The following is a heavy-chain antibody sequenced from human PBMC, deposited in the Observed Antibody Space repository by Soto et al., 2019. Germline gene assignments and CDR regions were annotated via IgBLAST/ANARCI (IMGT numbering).Heavy chain of an antibody. D-gene: IGHD2-15*01. CDR1: GYSISSGYY. Sequence: SETLSLTCDVSGYSISSGYYWGWIRQPPGKGLEWIGSISHSGSTYYNPSLKGRVTISLDTSKNQFSLTLSSVTAADTAIYFCARASSGGNWDFDLWGQGTLVTVSS. V-gene: IGHV4-38-2*01. CDR3: ARASSGGNWDFDL. CDR2: ISHSGST. J-gene: IGHJ4*02.